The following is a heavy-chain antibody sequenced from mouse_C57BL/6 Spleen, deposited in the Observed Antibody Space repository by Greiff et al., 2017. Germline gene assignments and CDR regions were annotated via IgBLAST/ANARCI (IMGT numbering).Heavy chain of an antibody. J-gene: IGHJ2*01. V-gene: IGHV1-66*01. D-gene: IGHD2-1*01. CDR3: AKESLPFDY. Sequence: VQLQQSGPELVQPGASVKISCKASGYSFTSYYIHWVKQRPGQGLEWIGWIYPGSGNTKYNEKFKGKATLTADTSSSTAYMQLSSLTSEDSAVYYCAKESLPFDYWGQGTTLTVSA. CDR2: IYPGSGNT. CDR1: GYSFTSYY.